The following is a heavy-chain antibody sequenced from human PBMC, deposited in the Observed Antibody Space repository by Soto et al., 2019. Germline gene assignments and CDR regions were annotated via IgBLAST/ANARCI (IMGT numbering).Heavy chain of an antibody. J-gene: IGHJ5*02. D-gene: IGHD3-9*01. CDR1: GFTFSGSA. CDR2: VRNRANNYAT. CDR3: TRRDIDSSKGWFDP. Sequence: EVQLVESGGGLVQPGGSLKLSCAASGFTFSGSAMHWVRQASGQGLEWLGGVRNRANNYATAYAASVKGRFTISRDDSKNTTYLQMNSLKTEDTAVYYCTRRDIDSSKGWFDPWGQGTLVTVSS. V-gene: IGHV3-73*02.